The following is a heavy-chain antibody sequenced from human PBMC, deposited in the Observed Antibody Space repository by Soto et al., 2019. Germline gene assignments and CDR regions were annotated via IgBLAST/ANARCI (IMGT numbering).Heavy chain of an antibody. V-gene: IGHV5-10-1*01. CDR3: ARRREKDAFDV. Sequence: GESLKISCKASGYNFTSYWISWVRQMPGKGLEWMGRIDPSDSYNSYSPSFQGHVTISGDKSINTAYLQWSSLKASDTAIHYCARRREKDAFDVWGQGTMVTV. J-gene: IGHJ3*01. CDR2: IDPSDSYN. CDR1: GYNFTSYW.